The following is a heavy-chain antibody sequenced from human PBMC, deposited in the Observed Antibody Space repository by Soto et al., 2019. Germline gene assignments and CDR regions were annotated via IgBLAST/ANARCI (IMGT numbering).Heavy chain of an antibody. Sequence: ASVKVSCKASGYTFTSYGIIWVRQAPGQGLEWMGWISAYNGNTDYAPNLQGRVTMTTDTSTSTAYMELRSLRSDDTAVYYCARRPYCSGGSCYVFYFDYWGQGTQVTVSS. V-gene: IGHV1-18*01. CDR3: ARRPYCSGGSCYVFYFDY. CDR2: ISAYNGNT. CDR1: GYTFTSYG. J-gene: IGHJ4*02. D-gene: IGHD2-15*01.